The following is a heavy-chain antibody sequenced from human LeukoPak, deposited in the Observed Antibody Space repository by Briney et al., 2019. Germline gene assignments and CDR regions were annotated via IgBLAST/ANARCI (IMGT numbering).Heavy chain of an antibody. CDR2: ISGSGGST. J-gene: IGHJ3*02. V-gene: IGHV3-23*01. CDR3: AKRPLDHDAFDI. Sequence: GGSLRLSCVGSGFSFSSYWMSWVRQAPGKGLEWVSAISGSGGSTYYADSVKGRFTISRDNSKNTLYLQMNSLRAEDTAVYYCAKRPLDHDAFDIWGQGTMVTVSS. CDR1: GFSFSSYW. D-gene: IGHD6-6*01.